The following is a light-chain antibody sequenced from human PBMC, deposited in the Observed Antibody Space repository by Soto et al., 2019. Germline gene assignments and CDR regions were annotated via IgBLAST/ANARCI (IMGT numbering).Light chain of an antibody. J-gene: IGKJ5*01. CDR3: QQYSEWPPFT. Sequence: EIVLTQSPSTLSLSPGERATLSCRASQSVSSYLAWYQQKPCQAPRLVIYAASTRATGIPDRFSGSVSGTEFTLTISSLQSEDFEVYSCQQYSEWPPFTFGQGTRL. CDR1: QSVSSY. CDR2: AAS. V-gene: IGKV3-15*01.